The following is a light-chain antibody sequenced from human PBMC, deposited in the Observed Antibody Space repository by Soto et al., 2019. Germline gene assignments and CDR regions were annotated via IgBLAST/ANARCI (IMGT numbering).Light chain of an antibody. J-gene: IGKJ1*01. CDR3: QEYYSTPPA. Sequence: DIVMTQSPDSLAVSLGERATINCKSSQSVLYSSNNKNYIAWYQQKPGQPPKLLIYWVSTRESGVPDRFSGNGSGTDMTLTISSLQAEDLAVYYCQEYYSTPPAFGQGTKVEIK. CDR2: WVS. CDR1: QSVLYSSNNKNY. V-gene: IGKV4-1*01.